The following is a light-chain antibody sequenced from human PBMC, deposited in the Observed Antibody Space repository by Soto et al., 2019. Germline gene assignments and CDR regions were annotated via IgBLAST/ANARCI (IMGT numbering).Light chain of an antibody. Sequence: EIVMTQSPATLSVSPGESATLSCRASQSVGSYLAWYQQKPSQAPRLPIYGASTRATSVPGRFSGSGSGTEFTLTISRLQSEDFAVYYCQQYYNWPPYTFGQGTKVDIK. CDR3: QQYYNWPPYT. J-gene: IGKJ2*01. CDR1: QSVGSY. V-gene: IGKV3-15*01. CDR2: GAS.